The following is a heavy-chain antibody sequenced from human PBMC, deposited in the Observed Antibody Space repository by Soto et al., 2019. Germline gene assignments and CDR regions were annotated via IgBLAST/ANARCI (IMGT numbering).Heavy chain of an antibody. Sequence: QLPESGPGLVRPSGTLSLTCVVSCGFLSQHNWWSWVRQSPGKNLEWIGEIYHTGRTSYNPSLQGRVTMSVDKPNNQFSLRLISVIAADTAVYYCAKGNEALDVCGQGIAVIVSS. CDR2: IYHTGRT. D-gene: IGHD1-1*01. V-gene: IGHV4-4*02. J-gene: IGHJ6*02. CDR3: AKGNEALDV. CDR1: CGFLSQHNW.